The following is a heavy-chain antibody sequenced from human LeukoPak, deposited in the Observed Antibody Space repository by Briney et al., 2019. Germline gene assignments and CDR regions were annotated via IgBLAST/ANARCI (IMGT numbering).Heavy chain of an antibody. CDR1: GYTFTSYG. D-gene: IGHD6-6*01. J-gene: IGHJ4*02. CDR2: ISAYNGNT. V-gene: IGHV1-18*01. CDR3: ARDLGLEYSSSYGY. Sequence: GASVKVSCKASGYTFTSYGISWVRQAPGQGLEWMGWISAYNGNTNYAQKLQGRVTMTTDTSTSTAYMELRSLRSDDTAVYYCARDLGLEYSSSYGYWGQGTLVTVSS.